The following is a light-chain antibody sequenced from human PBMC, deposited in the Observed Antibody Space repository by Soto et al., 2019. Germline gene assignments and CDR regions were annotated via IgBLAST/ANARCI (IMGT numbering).Light chain of an antibody. CDR3: QQYGSSPPT. V-gene: IGKV3-20*01. Sequence: EIVVTQSPATLSLSPGERATLSCRASQSVSSNYLAWYQRKPGQAPRLLIYGASSRAIDIPNRFSGSGSGTDFTLTITRLEPEDFAVYYCQQYGSSPPTFGQGTKVEI. CDR2: GAS. J-gene: IGKJ1*01. CDR1: QSVSSNY.